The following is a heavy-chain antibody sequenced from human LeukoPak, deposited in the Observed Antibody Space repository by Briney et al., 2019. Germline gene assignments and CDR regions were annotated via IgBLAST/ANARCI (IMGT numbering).Heavy chain of an antibody. CDR3: ARDECSLTGFYKSSCSDS. Sequence: GGSLRLSCAASGFTFSSYGMHWVRQAPGKGLEWVAFIRYDGRNKYYADSVKGRFTISRDNSKNTLHLQVNSLRADDTAVYYCARDECSLTGFYKSSCSDSWGQGTLVTASS. V-gene: IGHV3-30*02. J-gene: IGHJ4*02. D-gene: IGHD3-9*01. CDR1: GFTFSSYG. CDR2: IRYDGRNK.